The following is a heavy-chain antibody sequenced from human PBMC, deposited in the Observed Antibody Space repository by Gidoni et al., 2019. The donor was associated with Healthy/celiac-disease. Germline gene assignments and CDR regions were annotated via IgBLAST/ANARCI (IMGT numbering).Heavy chain of an antibody. CDR1: GYSFTSYW. D-gene: IGHD6-6*01. CDR2: IYPCDSDT. J-gene: IGHJ6*02. V-gene: IGHV5-51*01. CDR3: ARLSSSAGGYYYYYGMDV. Sequence: DVQLVQSGAAVKKPGESRKISWKGSGYSFTSYWNGWVRQMPGKGLEWMGVIYPCDSDTRYSPSCQGQVTISADKSISIAYRQWSSLKASDTAMYYCARLSSSAGGYYYYYGMDVWCQGTTVTVSS.